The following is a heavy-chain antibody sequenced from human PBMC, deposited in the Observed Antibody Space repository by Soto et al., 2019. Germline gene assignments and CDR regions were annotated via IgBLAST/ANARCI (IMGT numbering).Heavy chain of an antibody. CDR3: AADLDYYDSSGYYLL. CDR2: IVVGSGNT. J-gene: IGHJ4*02. CDR1: GFTFTSSA. D-gene: IGHD3-22*01. V-gene: IGHV1-58*01. Sequence: SVKVSCKASGFTFTSSAVQWVRQARGQRLEWIGWIVVGSGNTNYAQKFQERVTITRDMSTSTAYMELSSLRSEDTAVYYCAADLDYYDSSGYYLLWGQGTLVTVSS.